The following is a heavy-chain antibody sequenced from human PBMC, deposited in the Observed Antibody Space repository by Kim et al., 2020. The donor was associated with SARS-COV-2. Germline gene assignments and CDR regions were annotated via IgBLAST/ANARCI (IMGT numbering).Heavy chain of an antibody. CDR3: ARDGRFLEWLSPWYGYYYVGV. CDR2: ISSSSSYI. D-gene: IGHD3-3*01. CDR1: GFTFSSYS. Sequence: GGSLRLSCAASGFTFSSYSMNWVRQAPGKGLEWVSSISSSSSYIYYADSVKGRFTISRDNAKNSLYLQMNSLRAEDTAVYHCARDGRFLEWLSPWYGYYYVGVWGKGTAVTVSS. V-gene: IGHV3-21*01. J-gene: IGHJ6*03.